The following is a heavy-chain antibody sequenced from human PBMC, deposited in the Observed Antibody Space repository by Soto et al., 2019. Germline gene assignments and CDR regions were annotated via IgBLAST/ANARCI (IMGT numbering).Heavy chain of an antibody. D-gene: IGHD3-16*02. CDR1: GFTFSSYS. CDR2: ISSSSSTI. V-gene: IGHV3-48*04. CDR3: ARANDYVWGSYRSMGYFQH. J-gene: IGHJ1*01. Sequence: GGSLILSWAASGFTFSSYSMNWVRQAPGKGLEWVSYISSSSSTIYYADSVKGRFTISRDNAKNTLYLQMNSLRAEDTAVYYCARANDYVWGSYRSMGYFQHWGQGTLVTVSS.